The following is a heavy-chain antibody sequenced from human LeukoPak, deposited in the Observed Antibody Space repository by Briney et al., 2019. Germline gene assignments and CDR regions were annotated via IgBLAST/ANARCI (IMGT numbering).Heavy chain of an antibody. V-gene: IGHV3-11*01. J-gene: IGHJ4*02. CDR3: GRDPDYGDPY. CDR1: GFSFSDSY. Sequence: SLRLSCSASGFSFSDSYMSWFRLSPEKGLEWIAYITSSGTTTEYAGSVKGRFTISRVNAKNSLYLQMNSLRPEDTAVYYCGRDPDYGDPYWGQGTLDTVSS. D-gene: IGHD4/OR15-4a*01. CDR2: ITSSGTTT.